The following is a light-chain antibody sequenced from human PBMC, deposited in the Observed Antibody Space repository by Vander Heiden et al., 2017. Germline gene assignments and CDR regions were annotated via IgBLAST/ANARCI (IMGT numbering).Light chain of an antibody. V-gene: IGKV3-11*01. CDR1: QSVSSY. CDR3: QQRSNWPYT. CDR2: DAS. J-gene: IGKJ2*01. Sequence: EIVLTQSTATLSLSPGERATLPCRASQSVSSYLAWYQQKPGQAPRLLIYDASNRATGIPARFSGSGSGTDFTLTISSLEPEDFAVYYCQQRSNWPYTFGQGTKLEIK.